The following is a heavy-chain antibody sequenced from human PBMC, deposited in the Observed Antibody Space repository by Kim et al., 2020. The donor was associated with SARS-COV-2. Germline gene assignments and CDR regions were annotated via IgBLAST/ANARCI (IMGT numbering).Heavy chain of an antibody. CDR3: AKDMGPSTTVTVPVH. CDR1: GFTFDDYA. D-gene: IGHD4-17*01. Sequence: GGSLRLSCAASGFTFDDYAMHWVRQAPGKGLEWVSGISWNSGSIGYADSVKGRFTISRDNAKNSLYLQMNSLRAEDTALYYCAKDMGPSTTVTVPVHWGQGTLVTVSS. CDR2: ISWNSGSI. V-gene: IGHV3-9*01. J-gene: IGHJ4*02.